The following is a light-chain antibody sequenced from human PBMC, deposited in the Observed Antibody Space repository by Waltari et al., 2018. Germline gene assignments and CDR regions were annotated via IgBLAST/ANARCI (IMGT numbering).Light chain of an antibody. CDR2: GAS. Sequence: EIVMTQSPATLSVSPGERATLSCTASQSISDSLGWYQQSPGQAPRLLIYGASTRATGLPARFSGSGSGTEFTLTISSLQSEDFAVYYCHQYKIWPEAFGQGTKVEIK. CDR1: QSISDS. V-gene: IGKV3D-15*01. CDR3: HQYKIWPEA. J-gene: IGKJ1*01.